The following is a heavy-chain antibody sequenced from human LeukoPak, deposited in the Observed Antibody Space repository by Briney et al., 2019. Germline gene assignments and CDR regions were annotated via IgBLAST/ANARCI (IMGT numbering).Heavy chain of an antibody. Sequence: GGSLRLSCAASGFTFSSYSMNWVRQAPGKGLEWVSYISSSSSTIYYADSVKGRFTISRDNAKNSLYLQMNSLRAEDTAVYYCARGHIRRWFDPWGQGTLVTISS. J-gene: IGHJ5*02. CDR2: ISSSSSTI. CDR1: GFTFSSYS. CDR3: ARGHIRRWFDP. V-gene: IGHV3-48*04.